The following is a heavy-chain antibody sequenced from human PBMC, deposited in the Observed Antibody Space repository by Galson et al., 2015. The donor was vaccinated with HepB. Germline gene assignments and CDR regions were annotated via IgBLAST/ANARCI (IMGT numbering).Heavy chain of an antibody. D-gene: IGHD3-10*01. CDR1: GYTFTGYY. CDR3: AREAPYGSGSFSHGMDV. V-gene: IGHV1-2*02. J-gene: IGHJ6*02. CDR2: INPNSGGT. Sequence: SVKVSCKASGYTFTGYYMHWVRQAPGQGLEWMGWINPNSGGTNYAQKFQGRVTMTRDTSISTAYMELSRLRSDDTAVYYCAREAPYGSGSFSHGMDVWGQGTTVTVSS.